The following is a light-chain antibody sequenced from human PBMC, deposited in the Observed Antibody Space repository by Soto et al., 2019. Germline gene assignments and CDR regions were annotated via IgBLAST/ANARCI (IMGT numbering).Light chain of an antibody. J-gene: IGKJ5*01. CDR1: QSIGKH. CDR2: GAS. Sequence: DIQMTQSPSVLSASVGDRVTITCRASQSIGKHLNWYQQKPGKAPKFLIYGASTLQSGFPSRFPGSGSGTDFTLTVNSLQAEDCATYYCQQGYCSPATFGKETRLEI. V-gene: IGKV1-39*01. CDR3: QQGYCSPAT.